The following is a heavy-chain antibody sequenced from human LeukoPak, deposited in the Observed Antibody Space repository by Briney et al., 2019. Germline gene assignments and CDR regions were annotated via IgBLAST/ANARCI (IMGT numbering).Heavy chain of an antibody. V-gene: IGHV1-46*01. CDR3: AKVGLLGGFDY. J-gene: IGHJ4*02. D-gene: IGHD3-16*01. Sequence: ASVKVSCKASGYTFTTYYFHWVRQAPGQGLEWMGIINPSGGSTSYAQNFKGRVTMTRDTSTSTVYMGLSSLRSEDTAVYYCAKVGLLGGFDYWGQGTLVTVSS. CDR1: GYTFTTYY. CDR2: INPSGGST.